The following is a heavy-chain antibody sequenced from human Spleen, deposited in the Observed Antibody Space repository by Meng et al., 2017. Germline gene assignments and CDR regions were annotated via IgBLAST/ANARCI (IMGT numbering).Heavy chain of an antibody. CDR2: INPDSGT. CDR3: ARDCLAGYTSGWQFDY. CDR1: GYSFTGYS. Sequence: QVQLVQSGAEVRKPGASVRVSCKASGYSFTGYSMHWIRQAPGQGLEWMGRINPDSGTNYAQSFQGRVTLTWDTSINTAYMDLSRLRSDDTAVYYCARDCLAGYTSGWQFDYWGQGTLVTVSS. J-gene: IGHJ4*02. D-gene: IGHD6-19*01. V-gene: IGHV1-2*06.